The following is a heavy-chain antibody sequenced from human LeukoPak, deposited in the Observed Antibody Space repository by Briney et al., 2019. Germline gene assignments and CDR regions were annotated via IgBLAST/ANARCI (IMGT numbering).Heavy chain of an antibody. D-gene: IGHD3-9*01. J-gene: IGHJ3*01. Sequence: PSETLSLTCTVSGGSISTYYWSWIRQPPGKGLDWIGYIYYTGSTSYNPSLKSRVTMSLDASKNQFSLELNSVTPADTAVYYCARDFERNFDWLLYTHAFVVWGQGTMVTVSS. CDR3: ARDFERNFDWLLYTHAFVV. CDR2: IYYTGST. V-gene: IGHV4-59*01. CDR1: GGSISTYY.